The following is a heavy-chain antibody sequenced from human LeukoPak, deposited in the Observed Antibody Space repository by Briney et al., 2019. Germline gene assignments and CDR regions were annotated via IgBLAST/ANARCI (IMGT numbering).Heavy chain of an antibody. V-gene: IGHV4-4*07. J-gene: IGHJ4*02. CDR2: IYTSGST. CDR1: GGSISSYY. Sequence: SETLSLTCTVSGGSISSYYWSWIRQPAGKGLEWIGRIYTSGSTNYNPSLKSRVTMSVDTSKNQFSLKLSSVTAADTAAYYCASGDFWSSFDYWGQGTLVTVSS. CDR3: ASGDFWSSFDY. D-gene: IGHD3-3*01.